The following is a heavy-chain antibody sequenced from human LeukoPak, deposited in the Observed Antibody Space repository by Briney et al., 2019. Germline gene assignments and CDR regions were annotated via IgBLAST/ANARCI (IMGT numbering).Heavy chain of an antibody. CDR3: AREGDLYDSSGPSDY. J-gene: IGHJ4*02. V-gene: IGHV4-61*02. CDR1: GYSIRSGDY. CDR2: IYTSGST. Sequence: SETLSLTCTVSGYSIRSGDYWGWIRQPAGKGLEWIGRIYTSGSTNYNPSLKSRVTISVDTSKNQFSLKLSSVTAADTAVYYCAREGDLYDSSGPSDYWGQGTLVTVSS. D-gene: IGHD3-22*01.